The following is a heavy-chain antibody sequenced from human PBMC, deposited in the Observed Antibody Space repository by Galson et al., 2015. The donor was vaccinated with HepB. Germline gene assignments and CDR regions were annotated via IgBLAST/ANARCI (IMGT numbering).Heavy chain of an antibody. Sequence: SVKVSCKASGYTFTSYYMHWVRQAPGQGLEWMGIINPSGGSTSYAQKFQGRVTMTRDTSTSTVYMELSSLRSEDTAVYYCATTNGVVMYAFDIWGQGTMVTVSS. CDR2: INPSGGST. V-gene: IGHV1-46*01. J-gene: IGHJ3*02. D-gene: IGHD3-3*01. CDR3: ATTNGVVMYAFDI. CDR1: GYTFTSYY.